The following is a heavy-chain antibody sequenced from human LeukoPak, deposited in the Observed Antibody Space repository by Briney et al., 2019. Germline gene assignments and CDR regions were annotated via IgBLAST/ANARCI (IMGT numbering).Heavy chain of an antibody. V-gene: IGHV4-59*01. D-gene: IGHD3-22*01. CDR1: GGSISSYY. Sequence: SETLSLTCTVSGGSISSYYWSWIRQPPGKGLEWIGYIYYSGSTNYNPSLKSRVTISVDTSKNQFSLKLSSVTAADTAVYYCARGYDSSAYYPFNYWGQGTLVTVSS. CDR3: ARGYDSSAYYPFNY. J-gene: IGHJ4*02. CDR2: IYYSGST.